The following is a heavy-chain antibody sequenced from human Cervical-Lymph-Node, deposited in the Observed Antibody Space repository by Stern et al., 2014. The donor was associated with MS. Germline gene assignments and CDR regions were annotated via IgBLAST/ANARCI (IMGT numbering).Heavy chain of an antibody. CDR2: IYPADSDT. CDR1: GYDFPRYW. D-gene: IGHD3-22*01. V-gene: IGHV5-51*01. Sequence: EVQLVESGAEVKKPGESLKISCQGSGYDFPRYWIAWVRQMPGKGLEWMGIIYPADSDTRYSPSFQGQVTISADKSISTAYLQWISLKASDTAMYYCARPKHAYDSSGYYDYWGQGTLVTVSS. J-gene: IGHJ4*02. CDR3: ARPKHAYDSSGYYDY.